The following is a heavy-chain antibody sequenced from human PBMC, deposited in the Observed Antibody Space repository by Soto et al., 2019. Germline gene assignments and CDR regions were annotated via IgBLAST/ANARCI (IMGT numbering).Heavy chain of an antibody. Sequence: ASETLSLTCAVSSGSISSSNWWSWVRQPPGKGLEWIGEIYHSGSTNYNPSLKSRVTISVDKSKNQFSLKLSSVTAADTAVYYCARKRVATGYYYYYMDVWGKGTTVTVSS. CDR1: SGSISSSNW. J-gene: IGHJ6*03. D-gene: IGHD5-12*01. CDR2: IYHSGST. CDR3: ARKRVATGYYYYYMDV. V-gene: IGHV4-4*02.